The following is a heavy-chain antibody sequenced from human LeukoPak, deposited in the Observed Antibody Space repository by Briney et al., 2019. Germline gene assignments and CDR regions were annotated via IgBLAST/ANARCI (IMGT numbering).Heavy chain of an antibody. D-gene: IGHD2-2*01. Sequence: ASVKVSCKASGYTFTSYGISWVRQAPGQGLEWMGWISAYNGNTNYAQKLQGRVTMTTDTSTSTAYMELRSLRSDDTAVYYCARVNRGPAAILNNWFDPWGQGTLVTVST. J-gene: IGHJ5*02. V-gene: IGHV1-18*01. CDR3: ARVNRGPAAILNNWFDP. CDR1: GYTFTSYG. CDR2: ISAYNGNT.